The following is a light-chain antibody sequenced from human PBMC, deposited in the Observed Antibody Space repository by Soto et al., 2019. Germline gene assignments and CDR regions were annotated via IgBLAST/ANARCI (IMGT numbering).Light chain of an antibody. J-gene: IGKJ5*01. CDR1: QSGSSN. Sequence: EIVMAQSPATLSVSPGERATLSCRASQSGSSNLAWYQRKPGQAPRLLIYGASTRATGIPARFSGSGSGTEFTPTITSLQSEDFAVYYCQQYNNWPPITFGQGTRLEIK. CDR2: GAS. CDR3: QQYNNWPPIT. V-gene: IGKV3-15*01.